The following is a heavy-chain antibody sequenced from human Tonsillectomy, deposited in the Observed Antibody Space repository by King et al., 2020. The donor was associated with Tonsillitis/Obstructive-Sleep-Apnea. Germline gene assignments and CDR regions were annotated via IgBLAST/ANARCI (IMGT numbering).Heavy chain of an antibody. V-gene: IGHV4-34*01. D-gene: IGHD3-3*01. Sequence: VQLQQWGAGLLKPSETLSLTCAVYGGSFSGYYWSWIRQPPGKVLEWIGEINHSVSTNYNPSLKSRFTISVDTSTNQFSLKLSSVTAADTAVYYCARGPFPSEGVTIFGVVISYYFDYWGQGTLVTVSS. CDR3: ARGPFPSEGVTIFGVVISYYFDY. J-gene: IGHJ4*02. CDR2: INHSVST. CDR1: GGSFSGYY.